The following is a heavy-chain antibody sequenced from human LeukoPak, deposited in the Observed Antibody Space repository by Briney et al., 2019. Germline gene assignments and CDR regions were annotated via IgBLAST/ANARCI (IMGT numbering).Heavy chain of an antibody. V-gene: IGHV4-61*09. CDR1: GGSISSTSYD. Sequence: SETLSLTCTVSGGSISSTSYDWYWIRQPAGKGLEWIGHIYTSGSTNYNPSHKSRVTISVDTSKNQFSLKLTSVTAADTAVYYCTKGRGIWGQGTLVTVSS. J-gene: IGHJ4*02. D-gene: IGHD3-10*01. CDR3: TKGRGI. CDR2: IYTSGST.